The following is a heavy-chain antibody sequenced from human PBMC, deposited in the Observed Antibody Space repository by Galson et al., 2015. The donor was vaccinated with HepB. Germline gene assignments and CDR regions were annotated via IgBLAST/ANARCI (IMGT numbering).Heavy chain of an antibody. Sequence: SLRLSCAGSGFTFSSYNMNRARQAPGKGLEWVASIDSSSSYTYYADSLKGRFTISRDNAKNSLYLQMNSLRPEDTAVYYCVRDPPLGTPFDHWGQGTLVTVSS. CDR1: GFTFSSYN. J-gene: IGHJ4*02. D-gene: IGHD7-27*01. CDR2: IDSSSSYT. CDR3: VRDPPLGTPFDH. V-gene: IGHV3-21*01.